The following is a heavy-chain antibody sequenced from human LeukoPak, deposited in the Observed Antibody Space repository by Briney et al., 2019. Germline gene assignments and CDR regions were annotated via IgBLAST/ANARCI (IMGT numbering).Heavy chain of an antibody. D-gene: IGHD2-2*02. J-gene: IGHJ5*02. Sequence: ASVKVSCKASGYTFTSYGISWVRQAPGQGLEWMGWMNPNSGNTGYAQKFQGGVTMTRNTSISTAYMELSSLRSEDTAVYYCARARYVVVPAAIAREYWFDPWGQGTLVTVSS. CDR2: MNPNSGNT. V-gene: IGHV1-8*01. CDR3: ARARYVVVPAAIAREYWFDP. CDR1: GYTFTSYG.